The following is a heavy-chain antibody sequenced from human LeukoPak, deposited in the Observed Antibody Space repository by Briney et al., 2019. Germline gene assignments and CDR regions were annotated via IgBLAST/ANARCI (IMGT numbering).Heavy chain of an antibody. CDR2: IYTSGST. V-gene: IGHV4-4*07. J-gene: IGHJ5*02. D-gene: IGHD2-15*01. CDR3: AREYCSGGSCYSGLRYHWFDP. Sequence: SETLSLTCTVSGGSISSYYWIWIRQPAGKGLEWIGRIYTSGSTNCNPSLKSRVTMAVDTSKNQLSLKLSSVTAADTAVYYCAREYCSGGSCYSGLRYHWFDPWGQGTLVTVSS. CDR1: GGSISSYY.